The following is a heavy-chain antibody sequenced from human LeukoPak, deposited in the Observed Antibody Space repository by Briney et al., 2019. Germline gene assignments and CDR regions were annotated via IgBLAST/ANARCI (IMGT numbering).Heavy chain of an antibody. J-gene: IGHJ5*02. D-gene: IGHD3-22*01. CDR1: GYSISSGYY. CDR2: VYHSGST. V-gene: IGHV4-38-2*01. Sequence: SETLSLTCAVSGYSISSGYYWGWIRQPPGKGLEWVGSVYHSGSTYYNPSLKSRVTISVDTSKNQFSLKLSSVTAADTAVYYCARHGNYYDTSQSDPWGQGTLVTVSS. CDR3: ARHGNYYDTSQSDP.